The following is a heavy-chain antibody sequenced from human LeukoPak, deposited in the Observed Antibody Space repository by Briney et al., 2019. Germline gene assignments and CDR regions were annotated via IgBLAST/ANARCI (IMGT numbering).Heavy chain of an antibody. V-gene: IGHV4-34*01. CDR1: GGSFSGYY. D-gene: IGHD6-6*01. J-gene: IGHJ3*02. CDR3: ARVGRPYSSSSWTSVAFDI. CDR2: INHSGST. Sequence: SETLSLTCAVYGGSFSGYYWSWIRQPPGKGLEWIGEINHSGSTNYNPSLKSRVTISVDTSKNQFSLKLSSVTAADTAVYYCARVGRPYSSSSWTSVAFDIWGQGTMATVSS.